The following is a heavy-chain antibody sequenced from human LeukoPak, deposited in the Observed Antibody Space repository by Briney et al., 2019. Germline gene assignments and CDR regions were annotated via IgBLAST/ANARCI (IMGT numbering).Heavy chain of an antibody. Sequence: ASVKVSCKASGYTSTSYGISWVRQAPGQGLEWMGWISAYNGNTNYAQKLQGRVTMTTDTSTSTAYMELRSLRSDDTAVYYCARTARVTMVRGVPYYYYYMDVWGKGTTVTISS. J-gene: IGHJ6*03. D-gene: IGHD3-10*01. CDR3: ARTARVTMVRGVPYYYYYMDV. V-gene: IGHV1-18*01. CDR2: ISAYNGNT. CDR1: GYTSTSYG.